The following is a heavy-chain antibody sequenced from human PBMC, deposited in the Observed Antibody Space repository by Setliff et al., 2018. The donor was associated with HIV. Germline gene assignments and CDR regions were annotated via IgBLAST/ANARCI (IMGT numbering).Heavy chain of an antibody. CDR3: ARKYTGGPLDY. J-gene: IGHJ4*02. V-gene: IGHV1-2*02. D-gene: IGHD6-19*01. CDR1: GYTFTDYF. Sequence: ASVKVSCKSSGYTFTDYFMHWVRQAPGQGLEWMGWISPDNANTRISQRFRGSVTMTRDRSINTAYMEFTGLTSDDTAMYYCARKYTGGPLDYWGQGTLVTVS. CDR2: ISPDNANT.